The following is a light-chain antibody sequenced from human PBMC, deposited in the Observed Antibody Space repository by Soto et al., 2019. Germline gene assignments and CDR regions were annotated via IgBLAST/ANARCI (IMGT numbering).Light chain of an antibody. J-gene: IGLJ1*01. CDR2: SNN. CDR1: SSNIGGTNY. CDR3: AAWDASLGGFYV. V-gene: IGLV1-47*02. Sequence: SVLTQPPSASGTPGQRVFISCSGSSSNIGGTNYAYWYQQLPGAAPKLLIYSNNHRPSGVPDRFSASKAGASASLAISGLQSEDEGDYYCAAWDASLGGFYVFGSGTKVTVL.